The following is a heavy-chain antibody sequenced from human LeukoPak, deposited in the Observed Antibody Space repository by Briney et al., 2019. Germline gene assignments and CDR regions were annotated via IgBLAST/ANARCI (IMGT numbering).Heavy chain of an antibody. J-gene: IGHJ6*03. V-gene: IGHV4-34*01. CDR1: GGSFSDYY. CDR2: VNPKGST. Sequence: SETLSLTCAVYGGSFSDYYWNWIRQPPGKGLQWIGEVNPKGSTSYNSSLKSRVTISADTSKSQVSLRVTSVTAADTAVYYRARARRNQQRGWFGEYQAVYYYFMDVWGTGTTVTVSS. D-gene: IGHD3-10*01. CDR3: ARARRNQQRGWFGEYQAVYYYFMDV.